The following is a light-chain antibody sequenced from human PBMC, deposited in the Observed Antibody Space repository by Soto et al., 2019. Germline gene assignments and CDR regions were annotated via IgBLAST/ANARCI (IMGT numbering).Light chain of an antibody. J-gene: IGKJ1*01. CDR2: DAS. CDR3: QQYNSYPWT. Sequence: DIQMTQSPSTLPASVGDRVTITCRASQSISSWLAWYQQKPGKAPKLLIYDASSLESGVPSKFSGSGSGTEFTLTISSLQPADFATYYCQQYNSYPWTFGQGTKVEIK. V-gene: IGKV1-5*01. CDR1: QSISSW.